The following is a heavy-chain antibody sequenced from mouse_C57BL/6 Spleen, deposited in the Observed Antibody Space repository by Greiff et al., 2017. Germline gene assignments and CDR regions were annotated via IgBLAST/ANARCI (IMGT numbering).Heavy chain of an antibody. CDR1: GYAFSSSW. CDR2: IYPGDGDT. J-gene: IGHJ3*01. V-gene: IGHV1-82*01. Sequence: VQLQQSGPELVKPGASVKISCKASGYAFSSSWMNWVKQRPGKGLEWIGRIYPGDGDTTYNGKFKGKATLTADKSSSTAYMQLSSLTSEDSAVYFFEGGDWFAYWGQGTLVTVSA. CDR3: EGGDWFAY.